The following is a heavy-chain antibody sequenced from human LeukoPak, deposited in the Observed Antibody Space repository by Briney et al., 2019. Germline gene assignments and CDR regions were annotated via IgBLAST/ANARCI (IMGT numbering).Heavy chain of an antibody. J-gene: IGHJ4*02. D-gene: IGHD5-24*01. CDR3: ASSGRDGYNWGH. V-gene: IGHV4-34*01. Sequence: SETLSLTCAVYGASFSGYYWTWIRQPPGKGLEWTGEINHSGSTNYNPSLKSRVTISVDTSKNQFSLKLSSVTAADTAVYYCASSGRDGYNWGHWGQGTLVTVSS. CDR2: INHSGST. CDR1: GASFSGYY.